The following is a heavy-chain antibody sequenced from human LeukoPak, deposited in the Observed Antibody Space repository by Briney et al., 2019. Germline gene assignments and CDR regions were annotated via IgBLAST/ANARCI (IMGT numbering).Heavy chain of an antibody. D-gene: IGHD3-10*01. V-gene: IGHV4-34*01. CDR3: ARVIWYYSSGKNWFDP. J-gene: IGHJ5*02. CDR2: INHSGSI. CDR1: GGSFSGYY. Sequence: PSETLSLTCAVYGGSFSGYYWSWIRQPPGKGLERIGEINHSGSINYNPSLKSRVTISVDTSKNQFSLKLSSVTAADTAVYYCARVIWYYSSGKNWFDPWGQGTLVTVSS.